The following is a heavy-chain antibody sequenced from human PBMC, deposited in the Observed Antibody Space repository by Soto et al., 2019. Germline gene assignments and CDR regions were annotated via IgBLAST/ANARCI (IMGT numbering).Heavy chain of an antibody. J-gene: IGHJ4*02. CDR2: INHSGST. Sequence: PSETLSLTCAVYGGSFSGYYWSWIRQPPGKGLEWIGEINHSGSTNYNPSLKSRVTISVDTSKNQFSLKLSSVTAADTAVYYCARGRLYYDFWSGYRPYYFDYWGQGTLVTVSS. CDR1: GGSFSGYY. CDR3: ARGRLYYDFWSGYRPYYFDY. V-gene: IGHV4-34*01. D-gene: IGHD3-3*01.